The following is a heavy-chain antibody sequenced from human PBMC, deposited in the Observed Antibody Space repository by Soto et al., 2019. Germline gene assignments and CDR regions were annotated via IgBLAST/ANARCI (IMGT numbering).Heavy chain of an antibody. CDR3: ARFWCPRKDYDFWSGQSRYYYYYYMDV. Sequence: PSETLSLTCTVSGGSISSGDYYWSWIRQPPGKGLEWIGYIYYSGSTYYNPSRKSRVTISVDTSKHQFSLKLSSVTAADTAVYYCARFWCPRKDYDFWSGQSRYYYYYYMDVWGKGTTVTVSS. CDR2: IYYSGST. CDR1: GGSISSGDYY. D-gene: IGHD3-3*01. V-gene: IGHV4-30-4*01. J-gene: IGHJ6*03.